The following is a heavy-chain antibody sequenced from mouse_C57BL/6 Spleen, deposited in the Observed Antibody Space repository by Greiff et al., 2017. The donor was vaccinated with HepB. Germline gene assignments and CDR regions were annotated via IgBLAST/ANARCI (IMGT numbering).Heavy chain of an antibody. CDR2: ISDGGSYT. D-gene: IGHD1-1*01. V-gene: IGHV5-4*01. CDR1: GFTFSSYA. CDR3: ARSFITTVVATAWFAY. Sequence: EVQGVEFGGGLVKPGGSLKLSCAASGFTFSSYAMSWVRQTPEKRLEWVATISDGGSYTYYPDNVKGRFTISRDNAKNNLYLQMSHLKSEDTAMYYCARSFITTVVATAWFAYWGQGTLVTVSA. J-gene: IGHJ3*01.